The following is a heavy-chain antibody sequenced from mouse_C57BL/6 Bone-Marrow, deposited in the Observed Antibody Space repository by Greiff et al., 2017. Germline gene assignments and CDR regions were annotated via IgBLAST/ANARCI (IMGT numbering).Heavy chain of an antibody. D-gene: IGHD1-1*01. Sequence: VQLQQSGAELVRPGASVKLSCTASGFNIKDDYMHWVKQRPEQGLEWIGWIDPENGDTEYASQFQGKATITADTSSNTAYLQLSSLTSEDTAVYYCTTYGSSLWYFDVWGTGATVTDSS. CDR1: GFNIKDDY. CDR2: IDPENGDT. J-gene: IGHJ1*03. CDR3: TTYGSSLWYFDV. V-gene: IGHV14-4*01.